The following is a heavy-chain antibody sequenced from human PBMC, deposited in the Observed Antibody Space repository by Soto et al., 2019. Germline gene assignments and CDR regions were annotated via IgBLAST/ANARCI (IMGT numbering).Heavy chain of an antibody. J-gene: IGHJ3*02. Sequence: SETLSLTCTVSGGSISSYYWSWIRQPPGRGLEWIGYIYYSGSTNYNPSLKSRVTISVDTSKNQFSLKLSSVTAADTAVYYCARGWGYAFDIWAKGTMVTVSS. CDR3: ARGWGYAFDI. CDR1: GGSISSYY. CDR2: IYYSGST. V-gene: IGHV4-59*08. D-gene: IGHD1-26*01.